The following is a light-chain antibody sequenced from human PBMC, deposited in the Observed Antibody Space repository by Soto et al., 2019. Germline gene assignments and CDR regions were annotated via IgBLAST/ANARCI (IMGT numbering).Light chain of an antibody. CDR2: GAS. V-gene: IGKV3-20*01. Sequence: IGLTQSPLSLSLSPGERATLSCRAIQTVFSSYLAWSQPNTRHAPRLLIYGASSRATGIPDRFSGSGSGTDFTLTISRLELEDFAVYYCQQYGSSLLTFGGGHHVDIK. CDR1: QTVFSSY. CDR3: QQYGSSLLT. J-gene: IGKJ4*01.